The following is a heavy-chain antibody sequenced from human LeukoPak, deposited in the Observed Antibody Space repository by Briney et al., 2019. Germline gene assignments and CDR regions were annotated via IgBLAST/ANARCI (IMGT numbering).Heavy chain of an antibody. J-gene: IGHJ4*02. CDR1: GGSINSGSYY. D-gene: IGHD3-16*02. CDR3: ARVRDDYVWGSYREIDY. V-gene: IGHV4-61*02. Sequence: PLQTLSLTCTVSGGSINSGSYYWSWIRQPAGKGLEWIGRIYTSGSTNYNPSLKSRVTISVDTSKNQFSLKLNSVTAADTAVYYCARVRDDYVWGSYREIDYWGQGTLVTVSS. CDR2: IYTSGST.